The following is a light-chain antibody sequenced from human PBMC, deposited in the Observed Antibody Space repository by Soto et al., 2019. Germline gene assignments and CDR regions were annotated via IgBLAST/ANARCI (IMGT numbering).Light chain of an antibody. V-gene: IGKV1-39*01. CDR3: QQSYSTAWT. CDR1: QSIGSY. Sequence: IQMTQSPSSLSASVGDRVTMTCRASQSIGSYVHWYQEKPGEAPKVLIFAASSLQSGVPSRFSGSGSGTDFTLTISSLQPEDFATYYCQQSYSTAWTFGQGTKVDIK. CDR2: AAS. J-gene: IGKJ1*01.